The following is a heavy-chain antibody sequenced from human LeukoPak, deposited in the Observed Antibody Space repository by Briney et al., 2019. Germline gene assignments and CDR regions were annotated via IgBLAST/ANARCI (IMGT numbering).Heavy chain of an antibody. CDR3: ARVNYYDSSGYLY. J-gene: IGHJ4*02. Sequence: ASVKVSCKASGYTFTSYYMHWVRQAPGQGLEWMGIINPSDGSTTYAQRFQGRVTLTRDTSISTAYMELSRLRSDDTAVYYCARVNYYDSSGYLYWGQGTLVTVSS. D-gene: IGHD3-22*01. V-gene: IGHV1-46*01. CDR2: INPSDGST. CDR1: GYTFTSYY.